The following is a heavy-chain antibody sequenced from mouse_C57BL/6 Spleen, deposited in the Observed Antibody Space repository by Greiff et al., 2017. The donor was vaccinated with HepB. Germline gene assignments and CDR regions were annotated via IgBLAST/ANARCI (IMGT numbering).Heavy chain of an antibody. V-gene: IGHV14-4*01. Sequence: DVQLQESGAELVRPGASVKLSCTASGFNIKDDYMHWVKQRPEQGLEWIGWIDPENGDTEYASKFQGKATITADTSSNTAYLQLSSLTSEDTAVYYCTTCDYDRGFDYWGQGTTLTVSS. CDR2: IDPENGDT. J-gene: IGHJ2*01. D-gene: IGHD2-4*01. CDR1: GFNIKDDY. CDR3: TTCDYDRGFDY.